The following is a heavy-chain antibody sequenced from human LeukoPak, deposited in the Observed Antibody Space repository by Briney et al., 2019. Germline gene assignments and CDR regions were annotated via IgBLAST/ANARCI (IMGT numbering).Heavy chain of an antibody. D-gene: IGHD5-24*01. Sequence: GGSLRLSCAASGFTFSNNAMHWVRQAPGKGLEWVSVISYDGIYKYYADSVKGRFTISRDNSKNTLYLEMNSLRGEDTAVYYCARRRGTYNYLDDWGQGTLVTVSS. CDR1: GFTFSNNA. CDR2: ISYDGIYK. CDR3: ARRRGTYNYLDD. J-gene: IGHJ4*02. V-gene: IGHV3-30*04.